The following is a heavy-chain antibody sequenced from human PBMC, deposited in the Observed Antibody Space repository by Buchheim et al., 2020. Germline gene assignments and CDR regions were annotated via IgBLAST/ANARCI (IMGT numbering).Heavy chain of an antibody. CDR2: IYYSGST. CDR3: ARGYCSGGSCYSEYFQH. J-gene: IGHJ1*01. D-gene: IGHD2-15*01. Sequence: QVQLQESGPGLVKPSETLSLTCTVSGGSISSYYWSWIRQPPGKGLEWIGYIYYSGSTNYNPSLKSRVTISVDTSKNQFSLKLSSETAADTAVYYCARGYCSGGSCYSEYFQHWGQGTL. V-gene: IGHV4-59*01. CDR1: GGSISSYY.